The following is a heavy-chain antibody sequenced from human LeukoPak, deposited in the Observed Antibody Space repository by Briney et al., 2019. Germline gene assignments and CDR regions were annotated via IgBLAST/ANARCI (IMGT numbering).Heavy chain of an antibody. J-gene: IGHJ4*02. V-gene: IGHV3-21*06. CDR1: GFTFSRYS. CDR3: VRGLSGRYGYFDY. Sequence: GGSLRLSCAASGFTFSRYSMNWVRQAPGKGLEWVSSISTSSSYIYYADSVKGLFTISRDNAKNTVYLQMNSLRAEDTAVYYCVRGLSGRYGYFDYWGQGTLVTVSS. D-gene: IGHD1-26*01. CDR2: ISTSSSYI.